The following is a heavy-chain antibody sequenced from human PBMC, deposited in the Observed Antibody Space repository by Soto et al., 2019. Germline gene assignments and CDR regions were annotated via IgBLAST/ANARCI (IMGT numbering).Heavy chain of an antibody. V-gene: IGHV3-23*01. CDR3: APGGGAYRWFDP. D-gene: IGHD1-26*01. CDR1: GFMFSNLA. CDR2: VSASGSET. J-gene: IGHJ5*02. Sequence: ASVKVSCAASGFMFSNLAMSWVRQTPMKGLEWVSAVSASGSETYYADSVKGRFTVSRDNSKNTVSLQMNSLRDEDTALYYCAPGGGAYRWFDPWGQGTLVTVSS.